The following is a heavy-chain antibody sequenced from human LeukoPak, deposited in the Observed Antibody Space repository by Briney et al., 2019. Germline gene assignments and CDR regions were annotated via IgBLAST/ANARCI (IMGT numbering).Heavy chain of an antibody. CDR1: GGTFSSYT. CDR2: IIPILGIA. J-gene: IGHJ5*02. D-gene: IGHD2-21*02. V-gene: IGHV1-69*02. CDR3: ARYPCGGDCYLNWFDP. Sequence: SSVKVSCKASGGTFSSYTISWVRQAPGQGLEWMGRIIPILGIANYAQKFQGRVTITADKSTSTAYMELSSLRSEDTAVYYCARYPCGGDCYLNWFDPWGQGTLVTVSS.